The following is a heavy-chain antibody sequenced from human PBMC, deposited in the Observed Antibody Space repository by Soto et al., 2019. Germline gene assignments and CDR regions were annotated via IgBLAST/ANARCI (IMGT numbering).Heavy chain of an antibody. V-gene: IGHV3-11*06. CDR2: ISSSSSYT. D-gene: IGHD6-19*01. CDR1: GFTFSDYY. CDR3: ARDKDSSGWVDY. J-gene: IGHJ4*02. Sequence: GSLRLSCAASGFTFSDYYMSWIRQAPGKGLEWVSYISSSSSYTNYADSVKGRFTISRDNAKNSLYLQMSSLRAEDTAVYYCARDKDSSGWVDYWGQGTLVTVSS.